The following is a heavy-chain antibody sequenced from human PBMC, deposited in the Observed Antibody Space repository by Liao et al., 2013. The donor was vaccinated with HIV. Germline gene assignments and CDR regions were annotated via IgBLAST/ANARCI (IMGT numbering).Heavy chain of an antibody. CDR1: GGSISSYY. Sequence: QVQLQESGPGLVKPSETLSLTCTVSGGSISSYYWSWIRQPPGKGLEWIGEINHSGSTNYNPSLKSRVTISVDTSKNQFSLKLSSVTAADTAVYYCARNPQRGGFGRHSAFDYWGQGTLVTVSS. J-gene: IGHJ4*02. CDR2: INHSGST. D-gene: IGHD3-10*01. CDR3: ARNPQRGGFGRHSAFDY. V-gene: IGHV4-34*01.